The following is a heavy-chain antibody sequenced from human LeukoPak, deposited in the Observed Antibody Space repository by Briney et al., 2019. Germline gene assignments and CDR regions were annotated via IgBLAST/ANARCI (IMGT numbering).Heavy chain of an antibody. J-gene: IGHJ4*02. Sequence: GSLRLSCAASGFTFSSYWMSWVRPAPGKGLEWVANIKQDGSEKYYVDSVKGRFTISRDNAKNSLYLQMNSLRTEDTAVYYCARDGDFWSGYYIDYWGQGTLVTVSS. V-gene: IGHV3-7*01. CDR2: IKQDGSEK. CDR1: GFTFSSYW. D-gene: IGHD3-3*01. CDR3: ARDGDFWSGYYIDY.